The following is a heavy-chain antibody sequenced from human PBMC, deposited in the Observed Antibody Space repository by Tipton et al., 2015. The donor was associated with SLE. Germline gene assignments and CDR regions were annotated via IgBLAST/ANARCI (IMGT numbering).Heavy chain of an antibody. CDR2: IYYSGST. V-gene: IGHV4-31*03. Sequence: TLSLTCTVSGGSISSGGYYWSWIRQHPGKGLEWIGYIYYSGSTYYNPSLKSRVTISVDTSKNQFSLKLSSVTAADTAVYYCARSGEQGKAFDIWGQGTMVTVSS. J-gene: IGHJ3*02. CDR1: GGSISSGGYY. CDR3: ARSGEQGKAFDI.